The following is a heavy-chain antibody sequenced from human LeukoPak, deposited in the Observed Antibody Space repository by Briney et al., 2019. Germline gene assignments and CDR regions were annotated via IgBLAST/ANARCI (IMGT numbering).Heavy chain of an antibody. D-gene: IGHD2-21*02. V-gene: IGHV1-18*04. CDR2: ISAYNGNT. CDR3: ARDGVVVTAVPFTRFDY. CDR1: GYTFTIYG. J-gene: IGHJ4*02. Sequence: GASVTVSFKASGYTFTIYGISWVRQAPGQGLEWMGWISAYNGNTNYAQKLQGRVTMTTDTSTSTAYMELRSLRSDDTAVYYCARDGVVVTAVPFTRFDYWGQGTLVSVSS.